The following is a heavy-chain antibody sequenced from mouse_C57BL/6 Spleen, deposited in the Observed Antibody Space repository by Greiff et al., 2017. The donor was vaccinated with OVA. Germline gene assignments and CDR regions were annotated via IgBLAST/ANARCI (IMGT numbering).Heavy chain of an antibody. CDR3: ARGDYYGNYVRAMDY. Sequence: ESGPGLVKPSQSLSLTCSVTGYSITSGYYWNWIRQFPGNKLEWMGYISYDGSNNYNQSLKNRISITRDTSKNQFFLKLNSVTTEDTATYYCARGDYYGNYVRAMDYWGQGTSVTVSS. CDR1: GYSITSGYY. D-gene: IGHD2-1*01. V-gene: IGHV3-6*01. CDR2: ISYDGSN. J-gene: IGHJ4*01.